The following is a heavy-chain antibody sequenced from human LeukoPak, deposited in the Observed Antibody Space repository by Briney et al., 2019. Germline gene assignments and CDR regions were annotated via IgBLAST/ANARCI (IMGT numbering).Heavy chain of an antibody. CDR1: GFTFSSYG. D-gene: IGHD5-18*01. CDR3: ARDLSYGTRRFYGMDV. Sequence: GGSLRLSCAASGFTFSSYGMHWVRQAPGKGLEWVAVISYDGSNKYYADSVKGRFTVSRDNAKNSLYLQMNSLRAEDTAVYYCARDLSYGTRRFYGMDVWGQGTTVTVSS. V-gene: IGHV3-30*03. J-gene: IGHJ6*02. CDR2: ISYDGSNK.